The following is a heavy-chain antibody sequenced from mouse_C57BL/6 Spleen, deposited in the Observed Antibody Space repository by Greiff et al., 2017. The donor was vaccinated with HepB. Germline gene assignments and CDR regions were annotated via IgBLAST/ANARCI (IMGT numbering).Heavy chain of an antibody. CDR2: IYPGSGST. CDR1: GYTFTSYW. D-gene: IGHD2-3*01. CDR3: ARWGDGYRYYFDY. J-gene: IGHJ2*01. Sequence: VQLQQPGAELVKPGASVKMSCKASGYTFTSYWITWVKQRPGQGLEWIGDIYPGSGSTNYNEKFKSKATLTVDTSSSTAYMQLSSLTSEDSAVYYCARWGDGYRYYFDYWGQGTTLTVSS. V-gene: IGHV1-55*01.